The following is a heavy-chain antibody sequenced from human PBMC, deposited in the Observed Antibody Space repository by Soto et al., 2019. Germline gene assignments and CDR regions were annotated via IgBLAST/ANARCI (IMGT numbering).Heavy chain of an antibody. CDR2: IYYSGST. D-gene: IGHD3-22*01. V-gene: IGHV4-39*01. CDR3: ARYWGYYYDSSVAPYGMDV. J-gene: IGHJ6*02. CDR1: GGSIGSSSYY. Sequence: SETLSLTCTVSGGSIGSSSYYWGWIRQPPGKGLEWIGSIYYSGSTYYNPSLKSRVTISVDTSKNQFSLKLSSVTAADTAVYYCARYWGYYYDSSVAPYGMDVWGQGTTVTVSS.